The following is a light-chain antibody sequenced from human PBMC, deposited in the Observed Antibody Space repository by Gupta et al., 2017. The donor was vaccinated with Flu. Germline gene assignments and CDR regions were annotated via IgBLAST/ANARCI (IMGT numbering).Light chain of an antibody. J-gene: IGKJ1*01. CDR2: GTS. Sequence: PPSRSASGRDRGTITCLASQTISFFLNWQQQKPGKAPTLPIYGTSTLQRGVPSKFSGSGSGTFFTLTVTNLQPEDFANYYCQQTYSTSWTFGQGTKVEIK. CDR3: QQTYSTSWT. V-gene: IGKV1-39*01. CDR1: QTISFF.